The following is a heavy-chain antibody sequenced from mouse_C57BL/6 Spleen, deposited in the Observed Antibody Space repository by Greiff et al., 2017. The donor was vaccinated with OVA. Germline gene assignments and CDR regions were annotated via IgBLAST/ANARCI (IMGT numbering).Heavy chain of an antibody. CDR3: ARHYYGSSWYFDV. D-gene: IGHD1-1*01. CDR2: ISNGGGST. J-gene: IGHJ1*03. V-gene: IGHV5-12*01. CDR1: GFTFSDYY. Sequence: EVHLVESGGGLVQPGGSLKLSCAASGFTFSDYYMYWVRQTPEKRLEWVAYISNGGGSTYYPDTVKGRFTISRDNAKNTLYLQMSRLKSEDTAMYYCARHYYGSSWYFDVWGTGTTVTVSS.